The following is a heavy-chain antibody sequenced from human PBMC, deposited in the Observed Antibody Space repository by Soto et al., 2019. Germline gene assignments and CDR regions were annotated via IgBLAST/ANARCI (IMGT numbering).Heavy chain of an antibody. CDR2: IYSSGST. Sequence: TLSLTCAVSGGSIISASYSWNWIRQSPGRGLEWIGHIYSSGSTYYNPSLKSRVSISVDTSNNQFSLKLTSVTAADTAVYFCARDDAAPIERWFDAWGQGIL. CDR3: ARDDAAPIERWFDA. CDR1: GGSIISASYS. V-gene: IGHV4-31*11. D-gene: IGHD2-2*01. J-gene: IGHJ5*02.